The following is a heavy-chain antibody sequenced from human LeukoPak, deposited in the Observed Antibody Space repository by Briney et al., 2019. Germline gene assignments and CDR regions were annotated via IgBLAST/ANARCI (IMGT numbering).Heavy chain of an antibody. CDR3: ARGPMVRGVIMDY. J-gene: IGHJ4*02. Sequence: PSETLSLTCTASGGSISSYYWSWIRQPPGKGLEWIGYIYYSGSTNYNPSLKSRVTISVDTSKNQFSLKPSSVTAADTAVYYCARGPMVRGVIMDYWGQGTLVTVSS. V-gene: IGHV4-59*01. CDR2: IYYSGST. CDR1: GGSISSYY. D-gene: IGHD3-10*01.